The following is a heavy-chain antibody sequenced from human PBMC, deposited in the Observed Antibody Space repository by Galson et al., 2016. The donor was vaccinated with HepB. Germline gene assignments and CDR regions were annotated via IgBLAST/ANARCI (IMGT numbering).Heavy chain of an antibody. CDR1: EFNTY. CDR2: IYSDTNT. J-gene: IGHJ4*02. Sequence: SLRLSCAASEFNTYMSWVRQAPGKGLEWVSLIYSDTNTPYADSVKGRFTISRDKSKNTLYLQMNSLRVEDTAVYYCARGERWLQLFDYWGQGTLVTVSS. CDR3: ARGERWLQLFDY. V-gene: IGHV3-66*02. D-gene: IGHD5-24*01.